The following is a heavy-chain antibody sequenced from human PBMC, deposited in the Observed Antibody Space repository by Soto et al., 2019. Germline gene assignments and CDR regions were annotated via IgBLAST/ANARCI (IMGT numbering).Heavy chain of an antibody. J-gene: IGHJ5*02. Sequence: GASVKVSCKASGSTFRTYAISWVRQAPGQGLEWMGGIIPIFGTPNYAQRFQGRVTFTADASTSTVYLELSSLRSEDTAMYYCARDPSTINKLIGVWFDPWGQGTLVTVSS. CDR1: GSTFRTYA. D-gene: IGHD4-4*01. CDR3: ARDPSTINKLIGVWFDP. CDR2: IIPIFGTP. V-gene: IGHV1-69*13.